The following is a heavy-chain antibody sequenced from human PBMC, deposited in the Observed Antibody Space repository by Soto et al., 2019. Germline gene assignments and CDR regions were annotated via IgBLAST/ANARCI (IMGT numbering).Heavy chain of an antibody. CDR2: ITYDGSNQ. V-gene: IGHV3-30-3*01. CDR3: ARAPSGSYPEFDY. Sequence: GGSLRLSCAASGFIFSSYTMHWVRQAPGKVLGWVGVITYDGSNQYYADSVKGRFTISRDNSRNMLFLQMNSLRPDDTAVYYCARAPSGSYPEFDYWGQGTLVTVS. D-gene: IGHD1-26*01. J-gene: IGHJ4*02. CDR1: GFIFSSYT.